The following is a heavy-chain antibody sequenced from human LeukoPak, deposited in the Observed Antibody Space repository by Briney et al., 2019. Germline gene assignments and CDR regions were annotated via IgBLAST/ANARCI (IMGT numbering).Heavy chain of an antibody. D-gene: IGHD4-23*01. CDR2: ISGSGGST. Sequence: PGESLRLSCAASGFTFSSYAMSWVRQAPGKGLEWVSAISGSGGSTYYADSVKGRFTISRDNSKNTLYLQMNSLRAEDTAVYYCAKDSSYGGNSIFDYWGQGTLVTVSS. CDR1: GFTFSSYA. J-gene: IGHJ4*02. CDR3: AKDSSYGGNSIFDY. V-gene: IGHV3-23*01.